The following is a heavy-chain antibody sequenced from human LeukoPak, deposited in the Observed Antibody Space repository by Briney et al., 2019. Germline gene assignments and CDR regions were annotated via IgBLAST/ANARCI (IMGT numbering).Heavy chain of an antibody. V-gene: IGHV4-34*01. J-gene: IGHJ6*03. CDR3: ARGVGDDFWGDYYYYMDV. Sequence: SETLSLTCAVYGGSFSGYHWSWIRQPPGKGLEWIGEVNPSGSTSHNSSLKSRVTISVDTSKNQFSLKLSSATAADTAVYYCARGVGDDFWGDYYYYMDVWGKGTTVTVSS. CDR2: VNPSGST. CDR1: GGSFSGYH. D-gene: IGHD3-3*01.